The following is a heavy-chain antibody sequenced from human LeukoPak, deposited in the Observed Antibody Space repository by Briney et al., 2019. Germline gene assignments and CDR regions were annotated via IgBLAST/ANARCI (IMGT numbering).Heavy chain of an antibody. CDR1: GGTFSSYA. CDR3: ATGEIAAAGTSYYYYGMDV. J-gene: IGHJ6*02. CDR2: IIPIFGTA. Sequence: ASVKVSCKASGGTFSSYAISWVRQAPGQGLEWMGGIIPIFGTANYAQKFQGRVTITADESTSTAYMELSSLRAEDTAVYYCATGEIAAAGTSYYYYGMDVWGQGTTVTVSS. D-gene: IGHD6-13*01. V-gene: IGHV1-69*13.